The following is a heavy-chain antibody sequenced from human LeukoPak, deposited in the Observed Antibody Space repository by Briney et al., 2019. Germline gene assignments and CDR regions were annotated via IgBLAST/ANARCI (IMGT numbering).Heavy chain of an antibody. CDR1: GGSISSGGYS. D-gene: IGHD3-3*01. V-gene: IGHV4-30-2*01. J-gene: IGHJ4*02. Sequence: PSQTLSLTCAVAGGSISSGGYSWSWIRQPPGKGLEWLGYIYHSGSTYYNPSLKSRVTISVDRSKNQFSLKLSSVTAADTAVYYCARGYLHFWSGYYLDYWGQGTLVTVSS. CDR3: ARGYLHFWSGYYLDY. CDR2: IYHSGST.